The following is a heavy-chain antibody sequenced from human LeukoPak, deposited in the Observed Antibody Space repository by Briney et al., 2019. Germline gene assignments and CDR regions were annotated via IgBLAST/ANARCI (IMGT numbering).Heavy chain of an antibody. J-gene: IGHJ4*02. D-gene: IGHD2-2*01. Sequence: PWGSLRLSCAASGFTFSSYGRHWVRQAPGKGLEWVAVISYDGSNKYYADSVKGRFTISRDNSKNTLYLQMTSLRAEDTAVYSCAKGPWGYCSSTSCYDYWGQGTLVTVSS. CDR3: AKGPWGYCSSTSCYDY. V-gene: IGHV3-30*18. CDR1: GFTFSSYG. CDR2: ISYDGSNK.